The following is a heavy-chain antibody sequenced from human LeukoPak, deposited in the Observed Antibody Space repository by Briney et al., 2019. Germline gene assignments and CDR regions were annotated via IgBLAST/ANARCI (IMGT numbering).Heavy chain of an antibody. CDR1: AYSITTHW. D-gene: IGHD6-13*01. CDR2: IYPGDSDT. Sequence: GESLKISCEASAYSITTHWIGWVRQMPGKGLEWMGIIYPGDSDTRYSPSFQGQVTISVDTSVSTAYLQWSSLKASDSAIYYCASPMVAAPGKGFLYWGQGTLVTVSS. V-gene: IGHV5-51*01. CDR3: ASPMVAAPGKGFLY. J-gene: IGHJ4*02.